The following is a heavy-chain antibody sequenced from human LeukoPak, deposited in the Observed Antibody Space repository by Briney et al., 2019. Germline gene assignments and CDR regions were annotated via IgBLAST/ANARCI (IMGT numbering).Heavy chain of an antibody. CDR3: ARTITMIVVVTPFDY. CDR1: GFTFSSYA. V-gene: IGHV3-7*01. Sequence: PGGSLRLSCAASGFTFSSYAMSWVRQAPGKGLEWVANIKQDGSEKYYVGSVKGRFTISRDNAKNSLYLQMNSLRAEDTAVYYCARTITMIVVVTPFDYWGQGTLVTVSS. J-gene: IGHJ4*02. D-gene: IGHD3-22*01. CDR2: IKQDGSEK.